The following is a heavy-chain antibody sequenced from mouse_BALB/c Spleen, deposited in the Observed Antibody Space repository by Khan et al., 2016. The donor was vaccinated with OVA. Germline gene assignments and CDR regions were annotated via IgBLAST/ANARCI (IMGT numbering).Heavy chain of an antibody. Sequence: EVELVESGGGLVQPGGSRKLSCAASGFTFIDYGMAWVRPTPGKGPEWIAFISSVAYSIYYADTVTGRFTISRENAKITLYLEMSSLRSDDTAMYYCARGGFAYWGQGTLVTVSA. CDR2: ISSVAYSI. CDR1: GFTFIDYG. V-gene: IGHV5-15*02. CDR3: ARGGFAY. J-gene: IGHJ3*01.